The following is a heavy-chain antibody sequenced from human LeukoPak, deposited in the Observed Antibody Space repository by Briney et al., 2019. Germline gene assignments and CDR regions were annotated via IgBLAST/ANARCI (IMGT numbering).Heavy chain of an antibody. D-gene: IGHD5-18*01. CDR3: ARDEGWMQLFF. V-gene: IGHV3-23*01. CDR2: ITANSRSA. Sequence: PGGSLRLSCAASGFTFSSYAIHWVRQAPGKGLEWVSGITANSRSAYYADSVKGRFTISRDNSENMVYLQMNSLRAEDTAMYYCARDEGWMQLFFRGQGTLVTVSS. J-gene: IGHJ4*02. CDR1: GFTFSSYA.